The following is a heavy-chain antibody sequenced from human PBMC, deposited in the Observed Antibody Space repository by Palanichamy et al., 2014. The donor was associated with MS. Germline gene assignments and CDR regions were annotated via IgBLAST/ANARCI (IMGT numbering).Heavy chain of an antibody. J-gene: IGHJ4*02. V-gene: IGHV3-30*03. CDR1: GFSFSAFG. CDR2: ISKDGGTQ. CDR3: ARGFAGATTGC. D-gene: IGHD1-26*01. Sequence: QMQVVESGGGVVQPGRSLRLSCAASGFSFSAFGMHWVRQAPGRGLEWVAVISKDGGTQKYADSVKGRFTVSRDNSENTLYLQMSSLRPEDTGVYYCARGFAGATTGCWGQGTLVTVSS.